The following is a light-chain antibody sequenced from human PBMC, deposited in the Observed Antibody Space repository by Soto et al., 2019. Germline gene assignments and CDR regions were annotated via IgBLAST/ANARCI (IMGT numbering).Light chain of an antibody. CDR1: SSXVGGYNY. J-gene: IGLJ1*01. Sequence: QSALTQPASVSGSPGQSITISCTGTSSXVGGYNYVSWYQQHPGKAPKLIIYEVSNRPSGVSNRFSGSKSGNTASLTISGLQAEXEADYYCNSYTSKSTGVFGTGTKLTVL. CDR2: EVS. CDR3: NSYTSKSTGV. V-gene: IGLV2-14*01.